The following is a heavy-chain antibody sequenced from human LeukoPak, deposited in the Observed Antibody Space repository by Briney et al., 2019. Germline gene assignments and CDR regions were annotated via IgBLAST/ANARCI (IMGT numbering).Heavy chain of an antibody. V-gene: IGHV3-23*01. Sequence: GGSLRLSCAASGFTFSSYDMSWVRQAPGKGLEWVSAISGSGGSTYFADSVKGRFTISRHNSKNTLYLQMNSLRVEDTAVYYCAKDTTCIQLYLGWGQGTLVTVSS. CDR2: ISGSGGST. J-gene: IGHJ4*02. CDR3: AKDTTCIQLYLG. CDR1: GFTFSSYD. D-gene: IGHD5-18*01.